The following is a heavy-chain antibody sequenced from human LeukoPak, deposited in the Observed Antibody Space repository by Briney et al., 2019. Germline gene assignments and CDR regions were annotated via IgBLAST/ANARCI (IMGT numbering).Heavy chain of an antibody. CDR2: ISAYNGNT. V-gene: IGHV1-18*01. CDR3: ARGGVTMVRGVIIPDRSDP. D-gene: IGHD3-10*01. CDR1: GYTFTSYG. J-gene: IGHJ5*02. Sequence: ASVKVSCKASGYTFTSYGISWVRQAPGQGLEWMGWISAYNGNTNYAQKLQGRVTMTTDTSTSTAYMELRSPRSDDTAVYYCARGGVTMVRGVIIPDRSDPWGQGTLVTVSS.